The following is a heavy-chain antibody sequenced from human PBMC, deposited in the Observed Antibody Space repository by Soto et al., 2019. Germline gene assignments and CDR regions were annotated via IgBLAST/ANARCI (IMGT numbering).Heavy chain of an antibody. J-gene: IGHJ3*02. CDR2: INAGNGNT. Sequence: QVQLVQSGAEVKKPGASVKVSCKASGYTFTSYAMHWVRQAPGQRLEWMGWINAGNGNTKYSQKFQGRVTITRDTPASTAYMALSSLRSEDTAVYYCARTRGLRTPGGGAFDIWGQGTMVTVSS. CDR3: ARTRGLRTPGGGAFDI. V-gene: IGHV1-3*01. CDR1: GYTFTSYA. D-gene: IGHD4-17*01.